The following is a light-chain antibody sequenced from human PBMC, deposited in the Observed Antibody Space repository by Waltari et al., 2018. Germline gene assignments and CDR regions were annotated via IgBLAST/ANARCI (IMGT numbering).Light chain of an antibody. CDR2: DAS. V-gene: IGKV1-33*01. CDR3: QQYDNPLFT. CDR1: QDITKY. J-gene: IGKJ3*01. Sequence: DIQMTQSPSSLSASVGDRVTITCQASQDITKYLNWYQQKPGKAPKLLIYDASTLEVGLPSRLSGSGSGTDFTFSISSLQPEDVATYYCQQYDNPLFTFGPGTKVDIK.